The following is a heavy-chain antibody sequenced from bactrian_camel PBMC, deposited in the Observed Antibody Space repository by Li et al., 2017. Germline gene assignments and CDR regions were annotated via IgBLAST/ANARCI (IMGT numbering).Heavy chain of an antibody. Sequence: VQLVESGGGLVQPGGSLRLSCAASGFPFYSYDMSWVRQAPGKGLEWVSSINDGGGGTYYADSVRGRFTISRDNAKNTLYLQLNNLEPEDTAVYYCATRLGLGIGPIWEYNYWGPGTQVTVS. D-gene: IGHD3*01. V-gene: IGHV3S40*01. CDR1: GFPFYSYD. CDR2: INDGGGGT. CDR3: ATRLGLGIGPIWEYNY. J-gene: IGHJ4*01.